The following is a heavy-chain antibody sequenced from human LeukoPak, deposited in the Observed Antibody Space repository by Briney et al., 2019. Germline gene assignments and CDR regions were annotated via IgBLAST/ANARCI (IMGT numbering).Heavy chain of an antibody. V-gene: IGHV4-39*01. CDR1: GGSISSSSYY. CDR3: ARQGAYSSGWSGY. CDR2: IYYSGSP. Sequence: PSETLSLTCTVSGGSISSSSYYWGWIRQPPGKGLEWIGSIYYSGSPYYNPSLKSRVTISVDTSKNQFSLKLSSVTAADTAVYYCARQGAYSSGWSGYWGQGTLVTVSS. D-gene: IGHD6-19*01. J-gene: IGHJ4*02.